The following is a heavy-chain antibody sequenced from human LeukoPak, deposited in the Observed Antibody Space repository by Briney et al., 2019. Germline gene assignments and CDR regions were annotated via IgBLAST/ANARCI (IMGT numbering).Heavy chain of an antibody. J-gene: IGHJ4*02. CDR3: ARQTYDSSGYYPTFDY. CDR1: GYSFTSYW. V-gene: IGHV5-51*01. CDR2: IYPGDSAT. D-gene: IGHD3-22*01. Sequence: GESLKISCKGSGYSFTSYWIGWVRQMPGKGLEWMGIIYPGDSATRYSPSFQGQVSISADKSISTAYLQWSSLKASDTAMYYCARQTYDSSGYYPTFDYWGQGTLVTVSS.